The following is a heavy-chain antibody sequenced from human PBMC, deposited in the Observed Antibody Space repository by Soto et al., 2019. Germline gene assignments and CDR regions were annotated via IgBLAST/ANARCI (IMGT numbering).Heavy chain of an antibody. CDR1: GFTFSSNA. CDR3: AKSLRGVIIDFDS. Sequence: GSLRLSCAASGFTFSSNAMSWVRQAPGKGLEWVSAISGTTDNTYYADSVKGRFTISRDNSKNKLYLQMNSLRAEDTALYYCAKSLRGVIIDFDSWGQGTLVTVSS. D-gene: IGHD3-10*01. J-gene: IGHJ4*02. V-gene: IGHV3-23*01. CDR2: ISGTTDNT.